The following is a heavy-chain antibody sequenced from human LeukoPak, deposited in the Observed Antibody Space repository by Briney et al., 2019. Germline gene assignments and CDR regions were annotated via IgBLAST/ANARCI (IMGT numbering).Heavy chain of an antibody. V-gene: IGHV1-46*01. J-gene: IGHJ4*02. CDR2: INPRGGST. CDR3: ERGGHVRLYYNSDYYGHN. D-gene: IGHD3-22*01. CDR1: GYSFTSYY. Sequence: ASVKVSCKASGYSFTSYYMHWVRQAPGQGLEWMGIINPRGGSTSYAQKFQGRVTMTRDMSTSTVYMELSGLRSEDTAVYYCERGGHVRLYYNSDYYGHNWGQGTLVTGSS.